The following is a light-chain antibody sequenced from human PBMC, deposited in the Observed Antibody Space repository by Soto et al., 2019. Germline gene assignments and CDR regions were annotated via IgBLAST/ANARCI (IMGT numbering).Light chain of an antibody. Sequence: EIVMTQSPATLSVSPGERATLSCRASQSVSSNLAWYQQKPGQAPRLLIYGASTRATGIPARFSGSGSGTEFTLTISSLQSGDFAVYYCQQYDNWPPRTFGQGTKV. V-gene: IGKV3-15*01. CDR1: QSVSSN. CDR3: QQYDNWPPRT. CDR2: GAS. J-gene: IGKJ1*01.